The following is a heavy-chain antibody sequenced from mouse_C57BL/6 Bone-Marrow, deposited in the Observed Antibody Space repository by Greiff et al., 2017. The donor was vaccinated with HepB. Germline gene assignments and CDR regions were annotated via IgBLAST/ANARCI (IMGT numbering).Heavy chain of an antibody. CDR3: ARKYYYGSSYDYAMDY. Sequence: VQLKESGPGLVAPSQSLSITCTVSGFSLTSYAISWVRQLPGKGLEWIGEIWTGGGTNYNSALKYRLTISKDNSKSQVFLKMNSLQTDDTARYYCARKYYYGSSYDYAMDYWGQGTSVTVSS. V-gene: IGHV2-9-1*01. J-gene: IGHJ4*01. CDR2: IWTGGGT. D-gene: IGHD1-1*01. CDR1: GFSLTSYA.